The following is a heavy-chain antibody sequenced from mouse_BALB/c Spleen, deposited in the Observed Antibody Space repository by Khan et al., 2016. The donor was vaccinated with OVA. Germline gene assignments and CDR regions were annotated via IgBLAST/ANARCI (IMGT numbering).Heavy chain of an antibody. V-gene: IGHV5-17*02. Sequence: EVELVESGGGLVQPGGSRKLSCAASGFTFSSFGIHWVRQAPKKGLEWVAYISSGSSTIYYADTVKGRFTISRDIPKNTLFLQMTSLRSEDTAMYYCARSGGNFHWYFDVWGAGTSVTVSS. D-gene: IGHD2-1*01. CDR3: ARSGGNFHWYFDV. J-gene: IGHJ1*01. CDR1: GFTFSSFG. CDR2: ISSGSSTI.